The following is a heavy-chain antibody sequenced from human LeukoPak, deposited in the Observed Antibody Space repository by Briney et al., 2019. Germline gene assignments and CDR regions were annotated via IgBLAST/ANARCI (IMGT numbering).Heavy chain of an antibody. V-gene: IGHV4-59*01. J-gene: IGHJ4*02. Sequence: KPSETLSLTCTVSGGSISSYYWSWIRQPPGKGLEWIGYIYYSGSTNYNPSLKSRVTISVDTSKNQFSLKLSSVTAADTAVYYCARGLEYYYDSSGYPVPYYFDYWGQGTLVTVSS. CDR1: GGSISSYY. CDR2: IYYSGST. D-gene: IGHD3-22*01. CDR3: ARGLEYYYDSSGYPVPYYFDY.